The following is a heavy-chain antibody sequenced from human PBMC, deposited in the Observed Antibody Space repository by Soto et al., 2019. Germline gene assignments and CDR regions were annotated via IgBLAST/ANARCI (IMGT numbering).Heavy chain of an antibody. V-gene: IGHV3-9*01. Sequence: EVQLVESGGGLIQPGRSLRLSCAASGFVFHDYAMHWVRQAPGKGLEWVSGISWNGVMIAYADSVKGRFTISRDNAKNSLHLQMNSLRAEDTALYYCARPGRFNFDVLTGSHFDTWGQGTPVTVSS. CDR1: GFVFHDYA. D-gene: IGHD3-9*01. CDR2: ISWNGVMI. J-gene: IGHJ5*02. CDR3: ARPGRFNFDVLTGSHFDT.